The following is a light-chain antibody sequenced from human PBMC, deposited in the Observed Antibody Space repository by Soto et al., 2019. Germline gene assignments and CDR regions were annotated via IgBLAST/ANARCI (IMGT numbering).Light chain of an antibody. CDR1: QSVSSSY. Sequence: EIVLTQSPGTLPLSPGERATLSCRASQSVSSSYLAWYQQKPGQAPRLLIYGASSRATGIPDRFSGSGSGTDFTLTISSLEPEDFAVYYCQQRSNWLITFGQGTRLEIK. CDR3: QQRSNWLIT. J-gene: IGKJ5*01. CDR2: GAS. V-gene: IGKV3D-20*02.